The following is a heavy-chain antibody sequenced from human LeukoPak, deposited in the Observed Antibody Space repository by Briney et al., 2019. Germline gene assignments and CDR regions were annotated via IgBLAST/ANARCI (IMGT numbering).Heavy chain of an antibody. D-gene: IGHD3-10*01. CDR1: GFTLGSYE. Sequence: TGGSLRLSCAASGFTLGSYEMSWVRQAPGKGLEWVSNISDGGGTTYDADSVKGRFTISRDTSKNTLYLQMNSLRAEDTAVYYCAKLHMHYSFIDSWGQGIRVTVSS. CDR3: AKLHMHYSFIDS. CDR2: ISDGGGTT. J-gene: IGHJ4*02. V-gene: IGHV3-23*01.